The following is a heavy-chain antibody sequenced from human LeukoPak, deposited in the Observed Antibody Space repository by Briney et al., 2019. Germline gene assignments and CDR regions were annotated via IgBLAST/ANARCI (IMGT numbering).Heavy chain of an antibody. J-gene: IGHJ4*02. Sequence: SETLSLTCTVSGGSISNGGYYWSWIRQHPGKGLEWIGYIYDSGTTYYNPALQSRVTISVDTSDNQFSLKLRSRTAADTAVYYCARGGDRRGFDYWGQGTLVTVSS. CDR3: ARGGDRRGFDY. V-gene: IGHV4-31*03. CDR1: GGSISNGGYY. CDR2: IYDSGTT. D-gene: IGHD1-14*01.